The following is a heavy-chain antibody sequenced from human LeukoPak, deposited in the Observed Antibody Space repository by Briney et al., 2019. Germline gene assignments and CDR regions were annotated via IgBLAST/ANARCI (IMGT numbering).Heavy chain of an antibody. CDR3: AREGDYYESSGYQLDAFDI. D-gene: IGHD3-22*01. J-gene: IGHJ3*02. Sequence: GGSLRLSCAASGFTFSSYSMNWVRQAPGKGLEWVSSISSSSSYIYYADSVKGRFTISRDNAKNSLYLQMNSLRAEDTAVYYCAREGDYYESSGYQLDAFDIWGQGTMVTVSS. CDR2: ISSSSSYI. CDR1: GFTFSSYS. V-gene: IGHV3-21*01.